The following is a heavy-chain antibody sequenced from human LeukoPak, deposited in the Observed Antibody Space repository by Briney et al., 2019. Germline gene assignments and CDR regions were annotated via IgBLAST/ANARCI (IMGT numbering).Heavy chain of an antibody. V-gene: IGHV3-23*01. CDR1: QVTFCRFA. CDR2: LSGSSAST. D-gene: IGHD2-21*01. CDR3: AKHLGAHSFLCYYIDV. J-gene: IGHJ6*03. Sequence: TGGALRVSCEASQVTFCRFAMSCIRQAPGTGLEWGSTLSGSSASTYYADSVRGRFTNSRDNFTGTLYLHTDNLKADDTAVYYCAKHLGAHSFLCYYIDVWGTGTSVIVSS.